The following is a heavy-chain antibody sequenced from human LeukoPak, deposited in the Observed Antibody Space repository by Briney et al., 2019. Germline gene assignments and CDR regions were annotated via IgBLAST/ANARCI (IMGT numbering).Heavy chain of an antibody. D-gene: IGHD5-24*01. Sequence: GSLRLSCAASGFTFSSYGMHWVRQAPGKGLEWIGSIYYSGSTYYNPSLKSRVTISVDTSKNQFSLKLSSVTAADTAVYYCARHMDGYNYYDYWGQGTLVTVSS. CDR3: ARHMDGYNYYDY. CDR1: GFTFSSYG. J-gene: IGHJ4*02. CDR2: IYYSGST. V-gene: IGHV4-39*01.